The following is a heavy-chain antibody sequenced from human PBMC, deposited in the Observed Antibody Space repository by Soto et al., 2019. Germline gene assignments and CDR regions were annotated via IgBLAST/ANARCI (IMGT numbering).Heavy chain of an antibody. CDR3: ARGPHDCGVPAGGMDV. CDR2: IYYSGST. V-gene: IGHV4-61*01. Sequence: QVQLQESGPGLVKPSETLSLTCTVSGVSVSSGTHYWSWIRQPPGKGLEWIGYIYYSGSTKYNPCPKSRVTIPVDTSKDQFSLELSSVTAADTAVYYWARGPHDCGVPAGGMDVWGQGTTVTVSS. CDR1: GVSVSSGTHY. J-gene: IGHJ6*01. D-gene: IGHD4-17*01.